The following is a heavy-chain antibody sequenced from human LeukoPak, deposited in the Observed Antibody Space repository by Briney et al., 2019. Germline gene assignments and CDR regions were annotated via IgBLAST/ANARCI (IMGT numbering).Heavy chain of an antibody. V-gene: IGHV1-2*02. CDR1: GYTFTAYW. Sequence: ASVKVSCKASGYTFTAYWMHWVRQAPGQGFEWVGWIDPDSGATNYAEKFQGRVTMTRDTSISTVYMELSRLTSDDTAVYYCARGGDDYNLLRHYFAFDTWGQGTMVTVSS. D-gene: IGHD5-24*01. CDR2: IDPDSGAT. J-gene: IGHJ3*02. CDR3: ARGGDDYNLLRHYFAFDT.